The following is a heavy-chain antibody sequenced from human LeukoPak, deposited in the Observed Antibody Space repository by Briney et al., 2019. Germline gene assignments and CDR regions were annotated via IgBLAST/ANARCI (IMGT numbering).Heavy chain of an antibody. CDR3: AHASNFWSDDSWFDP. J-gene: IGHJ5*02. Sequence: SGPTLVNPTQTLTLTCTFSGFSLTTSGVGVGWIRQPPGEALQWLALIYWNDKKHYSPSLESRLTITKDTSKNQVVLTVTNMDPVDTATYYCAHASNFWSDDSWFDPWGPGTLVTVSS. CDR2: IYWNDKK. D-gene: IGHD3-3*01. CDR1: GFSLTTSGVG. V-gene: IGHV2-5*01.